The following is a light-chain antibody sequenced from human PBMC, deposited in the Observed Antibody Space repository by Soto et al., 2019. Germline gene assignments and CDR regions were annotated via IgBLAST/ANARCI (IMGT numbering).Light chain of an antibody. CDR2: KAS. J-gene: IGKJ1*01. CDR3: QHYNSYSEA. Sequence: DIQMTQSPSTLSGSVGDRVTITCRASQTISSWLAWYQQKPGKAPKLLIYKASTLKSGVPSMFSGSGSGTEFTLTISSLQPDDFATYYRQHYNSYSEAFGQGTKVELK. CDR1: QTISSW. V-gene: IGKV1-5*03.